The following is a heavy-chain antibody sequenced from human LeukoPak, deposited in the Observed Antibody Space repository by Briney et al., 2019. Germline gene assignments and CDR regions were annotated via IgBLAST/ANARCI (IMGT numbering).Heavy chain of an antibody. CDR3: ATPMDYFDY. J-gene: IGHJ4*02. D-gene: IGHD2-8*01. V-gene: IGHV3-7*03. CDR1: GFTFNKYW. Sequence: GGSLRLSCATSGFTFNKYWMSWVRQAPGKGLEWVANIKEDGSETSYVDSVKGRFTISRDNAKNSLYLQMNSLRAEDTAVYYCATPMDYFDYWGQGILVTVSS. CDR2: IKEDGSET.